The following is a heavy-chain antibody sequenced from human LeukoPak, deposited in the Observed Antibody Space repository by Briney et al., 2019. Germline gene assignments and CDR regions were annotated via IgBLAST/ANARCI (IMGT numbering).Heavy chain of an antibody. J-gene: IGHJ4*02. CDR2: FDPEDGET. D-gene: IGHD3-22*01. Sequence: ASVKVSCKVSGYTLTELSMHWVRQAPGKGLEWMGGFDPEDGETIYAQKLQGRVTMTTDTSTSTAYMELRSLRSDDTAVYYCARVYYDSSGYSSDDYWGQGTLVTVSS. V-gene: IGHV1-24*01. CDR1: GYTLTELS. CDR3: ARVYYDSSGYSSDDY.